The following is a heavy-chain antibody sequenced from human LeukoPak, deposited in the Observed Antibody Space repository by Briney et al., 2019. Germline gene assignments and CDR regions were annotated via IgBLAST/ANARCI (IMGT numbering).Heavy chain of an antibody. CDR2: ISSSGSTI. J-gene: IGHJ3*02. V-gene: IGHV3-11*04. CDR3: AREDSSGYYLGAFDI. Sequence: GGSLRLSCAASGFTFSDYYMSWIRQAPGKGLEWVSYISSSGSTIYYADSVKGRFTISRDNAKNSLYLQMNSLRAEDTAVYYCAREDSSGYYLGAFDIWGQGTMVTVSS. D-gene: IGHD3-22*01. CDR1: GFTFSDYY.